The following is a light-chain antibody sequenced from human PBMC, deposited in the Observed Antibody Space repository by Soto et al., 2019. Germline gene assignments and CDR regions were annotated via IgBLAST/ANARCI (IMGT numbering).Light chain of an antibody. V-gene: IGLV1-40*01. CDR2: GNT. Sequence: QSVLTQPPSVSGAPGQRVTISCTGSTSNIGAGSDVHWYQQLPGTAPKLLIYGNTNRPSGVPDRISASKSGTSASLAITGLQAEDEADYYCQSYDSSLSVVFGGGTKLTVL. CDR1: TSNIGAGSD. J-gene: IGLJ2*01. CDR3: QSYDSSLSVV.